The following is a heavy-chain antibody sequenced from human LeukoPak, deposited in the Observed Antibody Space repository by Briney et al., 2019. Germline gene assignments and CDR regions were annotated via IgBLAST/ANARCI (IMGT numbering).Heavy chain of an antibody. V-gene: IGHV3-53*05. CDR1: GFTVSSNY. CDR2: IYSGGST. Sequence: GGSLRLSCAASGFTVSSNYMSWVRQAPGKGLEWVSVIYSGGSTYYADPVKGRFTISRDNSKNTLYLQMNSLRAEDTAVYYCARDEHYYDSSGYPGGYWGQGTLVTVSS. D-gene: IGHD3-22*01. CDR3: ARDEHYYDSSGYPGGY. J-gene: IGHJ4*02.